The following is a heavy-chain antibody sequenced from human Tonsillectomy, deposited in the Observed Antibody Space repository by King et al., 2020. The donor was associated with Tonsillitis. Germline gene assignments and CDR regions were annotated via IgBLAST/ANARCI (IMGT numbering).Heavy chain of an antibody. D-gene: IGHD3-22*01. Sequence: QLVQSGAEVKKPGASVKVSCKASGYTFTGYYMHWVRQAPGQGLEWMGWINPNNGGTNYAQKFQGRVTMTRDTSISTAYRELSRLRSDDTAVYYCASGLRDYDSSAKGAFDIWGQGTMVTVSS. CDR1: GYTFTGYY. CDR2: INPNNGGT. J-gene: IGHJ3*02. V-gene: IGHV1-2*02. CDR3: ASGLRDYDSSAKGAFDI.